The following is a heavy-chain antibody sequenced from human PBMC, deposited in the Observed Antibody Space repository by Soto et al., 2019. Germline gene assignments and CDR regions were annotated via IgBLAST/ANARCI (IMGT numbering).Heavy chain of an antibody. CDR2: IYYSGST. Sequence: SETLSLTCTVSGGSISSYYWSWIRQPPGKGLEWIGYIYYSGSTNYNPSLKSRVTISVDTSKNQFSLKLSSVTAADTAVYYCARGAAVAGEARWFDPWGQGTLVTVSS. D-gene: IGHD6-19*01. CDR1: GGSISSYY. V-gene: IGHV4-59*12. J-gene: IGHJ5*02. CDR3: ARGAAVAGEARWFDP.